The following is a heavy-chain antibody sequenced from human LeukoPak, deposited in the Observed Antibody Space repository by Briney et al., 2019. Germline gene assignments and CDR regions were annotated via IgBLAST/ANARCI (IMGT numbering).Heavy chain of an antibody. V-gene: IGHV3-23*01. J-gene: IGHJ4*02. CDR2: ISDNGDYT. Sequence: GGSLRLSCAASGFTFSSYAMSWVRQAPGKGLEWVSIISDNGDYTYYADSVKGRFTISRDNSKNTLYLQMNSLRAEDTAVYYCAKGTPRDGYNSGYFDYWGQGTLVTVSS. CDR1: GFTFSSYA. D-gene: IGHD5-24*01. CDR3: AKGTPRDGYNSGYFDY.